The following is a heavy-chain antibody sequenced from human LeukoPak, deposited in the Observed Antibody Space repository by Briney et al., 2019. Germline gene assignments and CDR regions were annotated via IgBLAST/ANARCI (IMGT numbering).Heavy chain of an antibody. CDR3: ARSAGRVQNYYMDV. CDR2: INPSGGST. CDR1: GHTFTSYY. J-gene: IGHJ6*03. Sequence: ASVKVSCKASGHTFTSYYIHWVRQAPGQGLEWMGIINPSGGSTSYSQKFQGRVTMTRDMSTSTVYMELSSLRSEDTAVYYCARSAGRVQNYYMDVWGKGTTVTVSS. V-gene: IGHV1-46*01. D-gene: IGHD1-26*01.